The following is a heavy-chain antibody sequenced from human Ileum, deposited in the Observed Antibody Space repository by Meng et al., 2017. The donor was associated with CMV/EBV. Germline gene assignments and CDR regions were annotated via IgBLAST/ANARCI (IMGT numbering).Heavy chain of an antibody. CDR2: ISAYNGNT. Sequence: ASVKVSCKASGYTFTSYGISWVRQAPGQGLEWIGWISAYNGNTNYAQKLQGRVTMTTDTSTSTAYMELRSLRSDDTAVYYCARHSMVRGVISLGYWGQGTLVTVSS. V-gene: IGHV1-18*01. CDR3: ARHSMVRGVISLGY. J-gene: IGHJ4*02. CDR1: GYTFTSYG. D-gene: IGHD3-10*01.